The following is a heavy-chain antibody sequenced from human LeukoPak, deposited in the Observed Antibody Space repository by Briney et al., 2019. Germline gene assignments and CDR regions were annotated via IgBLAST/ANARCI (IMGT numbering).Heavy chain of an antibody. V-gene: IGHV1-18*01. D-gene: IGHD3-3*01. CDR3: AEDRVTIFGVVIEPPGH. Sequence: ASVKVSCKASGYTFSSYGISWVRQAPGQGLEWMGWISPYKGNTKYAQKFQGRVTMTTDTSTSTAYMELRSLRSDDTAVYYCAEDRVTIFGVVIEPPGHWGQGTLVTVSS. CDR1: GYTFSSYG. J-gene: IGHJ1*01. CDR2: ISPYKGNT.